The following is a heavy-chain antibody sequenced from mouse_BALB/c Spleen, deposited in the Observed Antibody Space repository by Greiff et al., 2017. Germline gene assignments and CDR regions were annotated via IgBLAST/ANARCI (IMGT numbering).Heavy chain of an antibody. CDR2: IDPANGNT. V-gene: IGHV14-3*02. CDR1: GFNIKDTY. Sequence: EVQLQQSGAELVKPGASVKLSCTASGFNIKDTYMHWVKQRPEQGLEWIGRIDPANGNTKYDPKFQGTATITADTSSNTAYLQLSSLTSEDTAVYYCAPYPPYRPHAMEYWGEGTSVTVSS. J-gene: IGHJ4*01. CDR3: APYPPYRPHAMEY. D-gene: IGHD2-14*01.